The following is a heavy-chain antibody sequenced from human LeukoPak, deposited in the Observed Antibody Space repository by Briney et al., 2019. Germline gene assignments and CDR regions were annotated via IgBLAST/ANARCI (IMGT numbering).Heavy chain of an antibody. Sequence: GGSLRLSCAASGFTVSSNYMSWVRQAPGKGLEWVSVIYSGGNTYYADSVKGRFTISRDNSKNTLYLQMDSLRAEDTAVYYCASSYGGNSGWFDPWGKEPWSPSPQ. V-gene: IGHV3-66*01. CDR2: IYSGGNT. CDR3: ASSYGGNSGWFDP. J-gene: IGHJ5*01. CDR1: GFTVSSNY. D-gene: IGHD4-23*01.